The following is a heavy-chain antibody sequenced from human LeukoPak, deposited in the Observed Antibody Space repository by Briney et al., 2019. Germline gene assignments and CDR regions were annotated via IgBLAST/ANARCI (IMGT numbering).Heavy chain of an antibody. Sequence: GGSLRLSCAASGFTVSSNYMSWVRQAPGKGLEWVSVIYSGGSTYYADAVKGRFTISRDNSKNTLYPQMNSLRAEDTAVYYCARAGTTGSSLFDYWGQGTLVTVSS. D-gene: IGHD1-1*01. CDR2: IYSGGST. V-gene: IGHV3-53*01. CDR1: GFTVSSNY. CDR3: ARAGTTGSSLFDY. J-gene: IGHJ4*02.